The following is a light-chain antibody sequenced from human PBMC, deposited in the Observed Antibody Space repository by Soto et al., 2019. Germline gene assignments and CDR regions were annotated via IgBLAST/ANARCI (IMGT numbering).Light chain of an antibody. CDR2: DTS. J-gene: IGKJ3*01. CDR3: QQRSNLPLFT. CDR1: QSVSRY. V-gene: IGKV3-11*01. Sequence: EIVLTQSPATLSLSPGEGATLSCRASQSVSRYLAWYQQKPGQAPRLLIYDTSNRAIGIPARFSGSGSGTAFTLTISSLEPEDFAVYYCQQRSNLPLFTFGPVNKVDIK.